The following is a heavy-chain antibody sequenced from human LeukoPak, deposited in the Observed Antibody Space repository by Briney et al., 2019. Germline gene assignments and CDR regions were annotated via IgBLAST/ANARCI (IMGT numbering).Heavy chain of an antibody. CDR2: INHSGST. Sequence: SETLSLTCAVYGGSFSGYYWSWIRQPPGKGLEWIGEINHSGSTNYNPSLKSRVTISVDTSKNQFSLKLSSVTAADTAVYYCARGTFGSGSTKKNFDYWGQGTLVTVSS. CDR1: GGSFSGYY. V-gene: IGHV4-34*01. J-gene: IGHJ4*02. CDR3: ARGTFGSGSTKKNFDY. D-gene: IGHD3-10*01.